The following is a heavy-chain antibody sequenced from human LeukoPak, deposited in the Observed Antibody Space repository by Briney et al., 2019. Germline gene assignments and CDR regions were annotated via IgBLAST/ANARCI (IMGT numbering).Heavy chain of an antibody. CDR3: ARVRGAPGPMDV. V-gene: IGHV3-21*01. CDR2: ISSSSSYI. CDR1: GFTFSSYS. D-gene: IGHD3-10*01. Sequence: GGSLRLSCAASGFTFSSYSMNWVRQAPGKGLEWVSSISSSSSYIYYADSVKGRFTISRDNAKNSLYLQMNSLRAEDTAVYYCARVRGAPGPMDVWGKGTTVTVSS. J-gene: IGHJ6*03.